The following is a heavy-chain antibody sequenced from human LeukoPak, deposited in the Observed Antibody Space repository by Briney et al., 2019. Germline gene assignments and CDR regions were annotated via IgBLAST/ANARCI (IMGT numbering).Heavy chain of an antibody. D-gene: IGHD4-17*01. J-gene: IGHJ5*02. CDR3: AKVGRNYGDYNGWFDP. CDR1: GFILTDYG. V-gene: IGHV3-30*18. Sequence: GRPLRLSCAASGFILTDYGMHWVRQAPGKGLDWVAFMSYDGGNKYYADSMKGRFTISRDNSKNTPYLQMNTLRAEDTAVYYCAKVGRNYGDYNGWFDPWGQGTLVTVSS. CDR2: MSYDGGNK.